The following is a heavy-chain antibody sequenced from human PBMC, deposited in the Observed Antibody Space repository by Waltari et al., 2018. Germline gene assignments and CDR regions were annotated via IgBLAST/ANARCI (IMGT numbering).Heavy chain of an antibody. V-gene: IGHV3-15*01. Sequence: EVQLVESGGGLVKPGGSLRLSGAASGFTVSNAWMSWVRQAPGKVLEWVGRIKSKTDGGTTDYAAPVKGRFTISRDYSKNTLYLQMNSLKTEDTALYYCTTARGGNYWGQGTLVTVSS. CDR3: TTARGGNY. CDR2: IKSKTDGGTT. J-gene: IGHJ4*02. CDR1: GFTVSNAW. D-gene: IGHD2-15*01.